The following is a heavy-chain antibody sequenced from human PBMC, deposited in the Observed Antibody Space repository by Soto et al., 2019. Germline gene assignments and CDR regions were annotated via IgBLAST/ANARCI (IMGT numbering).Heavy chain of an antibody. CDR2: MNSDGSGT. J-gene: IGHJ5*02. CDR1: GFTFTSYW. CDR3: AREDSWWFDT. Sequence: GGSLRLSCAASGFTFTSYWMHWVRQAPGKGLVWVSRMNSDGSGTSYADSVKGRFTISRDNAKNTVYLQMNSLRAEDTAVYYCAREDSWWFDTWGQGALVTVSS. D-gene: IGHD2-15*01. V-gene: IGHV3-74*01.